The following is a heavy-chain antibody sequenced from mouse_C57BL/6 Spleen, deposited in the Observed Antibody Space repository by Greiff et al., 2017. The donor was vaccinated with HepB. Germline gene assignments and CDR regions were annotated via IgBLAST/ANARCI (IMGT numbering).Heavy chain of an antibody. Sequence: QVQLQQSGAELVRPGSSVKLSCKASGYTFTSYWMDWVKQRPGQGLEWIGNIYPSDSETHYNQKFKDKATLTVDKSSSTAYMQLSSLTSEDSAVYYCARHDYYYGSSFDYWGQGTTLTVSS. D-gene: IGHD1-1*01. J-gene: IGHJ2*01. V-gene: IGHV1-61*01. CDR2: IYPSDSET. CDR3: ARHDYYYGSSFDY. CDR1: GYTFTSYW.